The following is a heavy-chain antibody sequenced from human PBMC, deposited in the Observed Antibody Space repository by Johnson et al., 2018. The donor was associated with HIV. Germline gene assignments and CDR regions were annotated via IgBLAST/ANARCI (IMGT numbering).Heavy chain of an antibody. D-gene: IGHD3-10*01. CDR3: ARSMRGAFDV. J-gene: IGHJ3*01. CDR1: GFTVSSNY. V-gene: IGHV3-7*01. Sequence: VQLVESGGGLVKPGGSLRLSCAASGFTVSSNYMSWVRQAPGKGLEWVANIKKDGSEKYYVDSVKGRFTISRDNSKSTLFLQMNSLRPEDTAVYYCARSMRGAFDVWGQGTMVTVSS. CDR2: IKKDGSEK.